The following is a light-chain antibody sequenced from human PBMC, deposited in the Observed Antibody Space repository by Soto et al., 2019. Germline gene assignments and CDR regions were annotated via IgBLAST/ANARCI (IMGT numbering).Light chain of an antibody. J-gene: IGKJ1*01. CDR3: QHYNSYSEA. CDR1: QTISSW. V-gene: IGKV1-5*03. CDR2: KAS. Sequence: DIQMTQAPSTLSGSVGDRLTITCRASQTISSWLAWYQQKPGKXPKXXIYKASTLKSGVPSRFSGSGSGTAGTITISSLQPDDCETYDGQHYNSYSEAFGQGTKVDIK.